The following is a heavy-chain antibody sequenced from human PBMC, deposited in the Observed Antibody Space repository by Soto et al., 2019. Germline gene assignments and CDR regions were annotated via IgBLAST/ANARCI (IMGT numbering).Heavy chain of an antibody. CDR1: GGSISSSNW. J-gene: IGHJ6*02. D-gene: IGHD4-17*01. CDR2: IYHSGST. Sequence: QVQLQESGPGLVKPSGTLSLTCAVSGGSISSSNWWSWVRQPPGKGLEWIGEIYHSGSTNYNPSLKDWVPSSADKSKNQVSRKLRSATAADTAVYSCARDRGFYGDYPYYYYYGMDVWGQGTTVTVSS. V-gene: IGHV4-4*02. CDR3: ARDRGFYGDYPYYYYYGMDV.